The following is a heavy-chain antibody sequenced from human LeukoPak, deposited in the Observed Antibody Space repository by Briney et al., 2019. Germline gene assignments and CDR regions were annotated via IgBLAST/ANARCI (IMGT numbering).Heavy chain of an antibody. CDR2: ISYDGSNK. CDR1: GFTFSSYA. CDR3: ARDPEGWGGGFDI. V-gene: IGHV3-30*01. Sequence: PGGSLRLSCAASGFTFSSYAMHWVRQAPGKGLEWVAVISYDGSNKYYADSVKGRFTISRDNSKNTLYLQMNSLRAEDTPVYYCARDPEGWGGGFDIWGQGTMVTVSS. D-gene: IGHD3-16*01. J-gene: IGHJ3*02.